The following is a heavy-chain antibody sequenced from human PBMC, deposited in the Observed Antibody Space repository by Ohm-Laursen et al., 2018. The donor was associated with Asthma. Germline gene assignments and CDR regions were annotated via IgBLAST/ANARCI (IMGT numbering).Heavy chain of an antibody. CDR1: GFTFSSYG. V-gene: IGHV3-33*01. CDR3: ARERGIYYFDY. Sequence: SLRLSCTAPGFTFSSYGMHWVRQAPGKGLEWVAVIWYDGSNKYYADSVKGRFTISRDNSKNTLYLQMNSLRAEDTAVYYCARERGIYYFDYWGQGTLVTVSS. J-gene: IGHJ4*02. CDR2: IWYDGSNK.